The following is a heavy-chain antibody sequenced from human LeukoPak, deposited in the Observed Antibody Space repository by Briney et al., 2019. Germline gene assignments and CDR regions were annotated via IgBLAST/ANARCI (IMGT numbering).Heavy chain of an antibody. D-gene: IGHD6-13*01. CDR2: IYTSGST. Sequence: KASETLSLTCTVSGGSISSYYWSWIRQPPGKGLEWIGYIYTSGSTNYNPSLKSRVTISVDTSKNQFSLKLSSVTAADTAVYYCARHAAAAAYNWFDPWGQETLVTVSS. J-gene: IGHJ5*02. CDR3: ARHAAAAAYNWFDP. V-gene: IGHV4-4*09. CDR1: GGSISSYY.